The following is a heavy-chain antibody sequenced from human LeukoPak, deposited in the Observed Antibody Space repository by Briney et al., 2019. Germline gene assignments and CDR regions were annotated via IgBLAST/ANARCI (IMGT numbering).Heavy chain of an antibody. D-gene: IGHD6-6*01. CDR1: GGSISSSSYY. Sequence: PSETLSLTCTVSGGSISSSSYYWGWIRQPPGKGLEWIGSIYYSGSTYYNPSLKSRVTISVDTSKNQFSLKLSSVTAADTAVYYCARHGVSIAARPYYWGQGTLVTVSS. CDR3: ARHGVSIAARPYY. CDR2: IYYSGST. V-gene: IGHV4-39*01. J-gene: IGHJ4*02.